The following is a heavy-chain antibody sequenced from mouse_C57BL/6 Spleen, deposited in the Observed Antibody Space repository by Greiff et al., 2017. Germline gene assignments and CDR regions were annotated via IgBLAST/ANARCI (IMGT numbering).Heavy chain of an antibody. CDR3: ATFDGSYAMDY. D-gene: IGHD2-3*01. CDR2: IYPRSGNT. V-gene: IGHV1-81*01. Sequence: VQLQQSGAELARPGASVKLSCKASGYTFTSYGISWVKQRTGQGLEWIGEIYPRSGNTYYNEKFKGKATLTADKSSSTAYMQLRSLTSEDAAVYFCATFDGSYAMDYWGRGTSDTVSS. CDR1: GYTFTSYG. J-gene: IGHJ4*01.